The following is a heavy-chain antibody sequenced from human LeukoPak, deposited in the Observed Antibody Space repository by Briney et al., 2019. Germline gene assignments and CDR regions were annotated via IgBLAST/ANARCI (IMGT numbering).Heavy chain of an antibody. CDR1: GYTFTSYY. V-gene: IGHV1-46*01. CDR3: AWALGELTPFDY. Sequence: ASVKDSCKASGYTFTSYYMHWVRQAPGQGLEWMGIINPSGGSTSYAQKFQGRVTMTRDTSTSTVYMELSSLRSEDTAVYYCAWALGELTPFDYWGQGTLVTVSS. CDR2: INPSGGST. D-gene: IGHD3-16*01. J-gene: IGHJ4*02.